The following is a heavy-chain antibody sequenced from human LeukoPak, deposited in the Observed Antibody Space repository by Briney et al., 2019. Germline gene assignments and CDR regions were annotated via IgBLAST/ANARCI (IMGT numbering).Heavy chain of an antibody. CDR2: IDHDGINT. CDR3: ARDLGGIAVAGPYYYYMDV. V-gene: IGHV3-74*01. D-gene: IGHD6-19*01. CDR1: GFTFSSSW. Sequence: GGSLRLSCATSGFTFSSSWMHWVRHAPGKGLVWVSRIDHDGINTNYADSVKGRFTISRDNAKNTLYLQMNSLRAEDTAVYYCARDLGGIAVAGPYYYYMDVWGKGTTVTVSS. J-gene: IGHJ6*03.